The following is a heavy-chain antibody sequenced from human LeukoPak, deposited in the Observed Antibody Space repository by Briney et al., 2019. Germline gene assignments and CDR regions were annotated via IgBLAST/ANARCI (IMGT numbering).Heavy chain of an antibody. CDR2: IYHSGST. CDR3: ARGPSTLVLDFWSDRYYFDY. V-gene: IGHV4-30-2*01. CDR1: GGSISSGGYY. J-gene: IGHJ4*02. D-gene: IGHD3-3*01. Sequence: SETLSLTCTVSGGSISSGGYYWSWIRQPPGKGLEWIGYIYHSGSTYYNPSLKSRVTISVDTSKNQFSLKLSSVTAADTAVYYCARGPSTLVLDFWSDRYYFDYWGQGTLVTVSS.